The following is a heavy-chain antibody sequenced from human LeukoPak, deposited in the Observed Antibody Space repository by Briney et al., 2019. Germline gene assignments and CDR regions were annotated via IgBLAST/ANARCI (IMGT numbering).Heavy chain of an antibody. V-gene: IGHV3-21*01. CDR1: GFTFSNYI. CDR2: ISSSGSYI. D-gene: IGHD3-10*01. Sequence: KAGGSLRLSCAASGFTFSNYIINWVRQAPGKGLEWVSSISSSGSYINYADSVKGRFTTSRDNAKNSLFLQMNSLRAEDRAVYYCARGGAMVRGVSPLDFWGQGTLVTVSS. J-gene: IGHJ4*02. CDR3: ARGGAMVRGVSPLDF.